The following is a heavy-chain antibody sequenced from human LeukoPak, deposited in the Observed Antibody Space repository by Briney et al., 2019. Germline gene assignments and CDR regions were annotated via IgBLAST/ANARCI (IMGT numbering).Heavy chain of an antibody. CDR2: IYYSGST. J-gene: IGHJ3*02. Sequence: PSETLSLTCTVSGGSISSYYWSWIRQPPGKGLEWIGYIYYSGSTNYNPSLKSRVTISVDTSKNQFSLKLSSVTAADTAVYYCAREPPKSPTQGFAIWGQGTMVTVSS. CDR1: GGSISSYY. V-gene: IGHV4-59*01. CDR3: AREPPKSPTQGFAI.